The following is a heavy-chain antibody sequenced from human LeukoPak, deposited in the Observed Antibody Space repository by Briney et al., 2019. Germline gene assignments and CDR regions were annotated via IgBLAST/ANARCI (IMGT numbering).Heavy chain of an antibody. Sequence: SETLSLTCTVSGGSISSYYWSWIRQPPGKGLEWIGYIYYSGSTNYNPSLKSRVTISVDPSKNQFSLKLSSVTAADTAVYYCARANARHDFWSGYPEDFDYWGQGTLVTVSS. J-gene: IGHJ4*02. CDR2: IYYSGST. CDR3: ARANARHDFWSGYPEDFDY. D-gene: IGHD3-3*01. V-gene: IGHV4-59*01. CDR1: GGSISSYY.